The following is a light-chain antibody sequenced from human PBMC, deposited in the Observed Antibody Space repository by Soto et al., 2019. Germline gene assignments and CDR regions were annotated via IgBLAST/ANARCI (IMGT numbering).Light chain of an antibody. Sequence: EIVLTQSPDTLSLSPGERATLSCRASQSVSSNLAWYQQKPGQAPRLLIYGASTRATGIPARFSGSGSGTEFTLTISSLQSEDFAVYYCQQYNNWPFWTFGQGTKVDIK. V-gene: IGKV3-15*01. CDR3: QQYNNWPFWT. J-gene: IGKJ1*01. CDR2: GAS. CDR1: QSVSSN.